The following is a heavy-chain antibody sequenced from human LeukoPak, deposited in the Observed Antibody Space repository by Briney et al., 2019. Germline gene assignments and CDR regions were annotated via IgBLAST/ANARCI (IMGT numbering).Heavy chain of an antibody. CDR1: GFTFSSYW. V-gene: IGHV3-74*01. Sequence: GGSLRLSCAASGFTFSSYWMHWVRQAPGKGLVWVSRINSDGSSTSYADSVKGRFTISRDNAKNTLYLQMNRLRAEDTAVYYCARDYYDSSGYPYYYYMDVWGKGTTVTVSS. J-gene: IGHJ6*03. CDR2: INSDGSST. D-gene: IGHD3-22*01. CDR3: ARDYYDSSGYPYYYYMDV.